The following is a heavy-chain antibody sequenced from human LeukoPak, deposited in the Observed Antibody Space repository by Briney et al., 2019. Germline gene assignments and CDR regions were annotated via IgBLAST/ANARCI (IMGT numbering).Heavy chain of an antibody. V-gene: IGHV3-30*18. CDR1: GFTFSSYG. CDR2: ISYDGSNK. Sequence: GGSLILSCAASGFTFSSYGMHWVRQAPGKGLEWVAVISYDGSNKYYADSVKGRFTISRDNSKNTLYLQMNSLRAEDTAVYYCAKVPYCGGDCYSAGDYWGQGTLVTVSS. J-gene: IGHJ4*02. CDR3: AKVPYCGGDCYSAGDY. D-gene: IGHD2-21*02.